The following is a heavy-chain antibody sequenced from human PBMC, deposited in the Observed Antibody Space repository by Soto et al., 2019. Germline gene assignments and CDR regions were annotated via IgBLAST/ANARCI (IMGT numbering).Heavy chain of an antibody. CDR3: AKHTSSSWGPLGDY. CDR2: ISGSGGRT. J-gene: IGHJ4*02. CDR1: GFTFSSYA. Sequence: GGSLRLSCAASGFTFSSYAVSWVRQAPGKGLEWVSSISGSGGRTYYADSVKGRFTISRDNSKNTLFLQVSSLSAEDTALYYCAKHTSSSWGPLGDYWGQGTLVTVSS. D-gene: IGHD6-13*01. V-gene: IGHV3-23*01.